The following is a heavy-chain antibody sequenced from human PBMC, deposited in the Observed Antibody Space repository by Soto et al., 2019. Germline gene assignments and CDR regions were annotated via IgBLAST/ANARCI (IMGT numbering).Heavy chain of an antibody. CDR2: IYSGGST. CDR3: AREGAMVHYYSCGMDV. V-gene: IGHV3-53*01. CDR1: GFTVSSNY. J-gene: IGHJ6*02. D-gene: IGHD5-18*01. Sequence: GGSLRLSCAASGFTVSSNYMSWVRQAPGKGLEWVSVIYSGGSTYYADAVKGRFTISRDNSKNTLYLQMNSLRAEDTAVYYCAREGAMVHYYSCGMDVWGQGTTVTVSS.